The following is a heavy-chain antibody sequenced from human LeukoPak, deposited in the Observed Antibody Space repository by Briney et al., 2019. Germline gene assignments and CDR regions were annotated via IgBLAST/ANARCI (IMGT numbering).Heavy chain of an antibody. D-gene: IGHD2-2*03. CDR2: ISRSTSYI. J-gene: IGHJ3*01. Sequence: PGGSLRLSCAASGFTFSTYSMNWVRQAPGKGLEWVSSISRSTSYIYYADSVKGRFTISRDNAKKSLYLQMNSLRAEDTAVYYCARDYAKLGYCSGSSCPDAFDVWGQGTMVTVSS. V-gene: IGHV3-21*01. CDR1: GFTFSTYS. CDR3: ARDYAKLGYCSGSSCPDAFDV.